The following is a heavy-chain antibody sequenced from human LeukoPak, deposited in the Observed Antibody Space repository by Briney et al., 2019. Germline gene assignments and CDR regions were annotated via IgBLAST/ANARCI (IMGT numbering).Heavy chain of an antibody. CDR1: GFTFSIYG. Sequence: PGGSLRLSCAASGFTFSIYGMHWVRQAPGKGLECVAVIWYDGSNKYYADSVKGRFTISRDNSKNTYLQMNSLRAEDTAVYYCARDSRSEGATQFDYWGQGTLVTVSS. CDR3: ARDSRSEGATQFDY. CDR2: IWYDGSNK. V-gene: IGHV3-33*01. J-gene: IGHJ4*02. D-gene: IGHD1-26*01.